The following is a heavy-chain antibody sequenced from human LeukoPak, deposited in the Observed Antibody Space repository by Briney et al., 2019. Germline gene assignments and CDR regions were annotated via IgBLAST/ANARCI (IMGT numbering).Heavy chain of an antibody. CDR2: IYHSGST. Sequence: PSETLSLTCAVSGYSISSGYYWGWIRQPPGKGLEWIGSIYHSGSTYYNPSLKSRVTISVDTSKNQFSLKLSSVTAADTAVYYCARGTATVITYYYYMDVWGKGTTVTVSS. V-gene: IGHV4-38-2*01. D-gene: IGHD4-11*01. CDR1: GYSISSGYY. J-gene: IGHJ6*03. CDR3: ARGTATVITYYYYMDV.